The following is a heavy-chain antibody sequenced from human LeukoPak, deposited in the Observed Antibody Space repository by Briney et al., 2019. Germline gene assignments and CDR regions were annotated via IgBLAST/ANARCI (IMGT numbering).Heavy chain of an antibody. J-gene: IGHJ6*03. D-gene: IGHD3-3*01. CDR1: GGSISSDY. V-gene: IGHV4-4*07. Sequence: PSETLSLTCTVSGGSISSDYRSWIREPAGKGQEWTGRTYTGSSTYYNPSLKSRVTMSVDTSKNQFSLKLSSVTAADTAVYYCARDSYDFWSGYPDPPLYYYMDVWGKGTTVTVSS. CDR3: ARDSYDFWSGYPDPPLYYYMDV. CDR2: TYTGSST.